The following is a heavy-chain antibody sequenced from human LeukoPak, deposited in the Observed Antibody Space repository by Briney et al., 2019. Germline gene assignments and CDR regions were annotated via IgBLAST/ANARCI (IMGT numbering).Heavy chain of an antibody. CDR2: IYYSGST. D-gene: IGHD3-3*01. CDR3: AREMGNYDFWSGYQYNWFDP. Sequence: SETLSLTCTVSGGSISSYYWSWIRQPPGKGLEWIGYIYYSGSTNYNPSLKSRVTISVDTSKNLFSLKLSSVTAADTAVYYCAREMGNYDFWSGYQYNWFDPWGQGTLVTVSS. CDR1: GGSISSYY. V-gene: IGHV4-59*12. J-gene: IGHJ5*02.